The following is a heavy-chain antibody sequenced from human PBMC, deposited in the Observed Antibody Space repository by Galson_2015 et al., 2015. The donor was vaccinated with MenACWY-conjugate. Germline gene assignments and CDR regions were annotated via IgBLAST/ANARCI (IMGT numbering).Heavy chain of an antibody. D-gene: IGHD3-10*01. J-gene: IGHJ5*02. CDR1: GFTFSSYP. Sequence: SLRLSCAASGFTFSSYPMNWVRQAPGTGLEWVSLISSDGSSMFYTDSVKGRLTISRDNSKSTVYLHMTSARPEDTAVYYCARDPVDSWSNWAGNRFDPWGQGTLVTVFS. V-gene: IGHV3-30*04. CDR3: ARDPVDSWSNWAGNRFDP. CDR2: ISSDGSSM.